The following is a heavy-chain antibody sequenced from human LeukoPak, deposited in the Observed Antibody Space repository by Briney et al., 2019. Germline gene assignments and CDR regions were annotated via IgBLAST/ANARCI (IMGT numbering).Heavy chain of an antibody. CDR3: ARGGYYGSGNDFRFDP. D-gene: IGHD3-10*01. V-gene: IGHV4-59*01. Sequence: SETLSLTCTVSGGSISSYYWSWIRQPPGKGLEWIGYIYYSGSTNYNPSLKSRVTVSVDTSKNQFSLKLKSVTAADTAVYYCARGGYYGSGNDFRFDPWGQGTLVTVSS. CDR1: GGSISSYY. CDR2: IYYSGST. J-gene: IGHJ5*02.